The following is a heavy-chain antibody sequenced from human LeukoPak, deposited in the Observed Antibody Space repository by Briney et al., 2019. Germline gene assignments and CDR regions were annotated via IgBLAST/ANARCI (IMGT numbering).Heavy chain of an antibody. CDR3: ARVGWSNQLPPHRYYFDY. CDR1: GGSFSGYY. Sequence: PSETLSLTCAVYGGSFSGYYWSWIRQPPGKGLEWIGEINHSGSTNYNPSLKSRVTISVDTSKNQFSLKLSSVTAADTAVYYCARVGWSNQLPPHRYYFDYWGQGTLVTVSS. V-gene: IGHV4-34*01. D-gene: IGHD2-2*01. CDR2: INHSGST. J-gene: IGHJ4*02.